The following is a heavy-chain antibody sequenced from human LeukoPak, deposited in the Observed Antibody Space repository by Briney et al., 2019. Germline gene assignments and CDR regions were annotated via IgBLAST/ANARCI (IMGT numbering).Heavy chain of an antibody. CDR1: GGSISSYY. J-gene: IGHJ4*02. CDR3: ASARMTTVTEFDY. D-gene: IGHD4-17*01. CDR2: IYYSGST. Sequence: PSETLSLTCTVSGGSISSYYWSWIRQPPEKGLEWMGYIYYSGSTNYNPSLKSRVTISVDTSKNQFSLKLRSVTAADTAVYYCASARMTTVTEFDYWGQGTLVTVSS. V-gene: IGHV4-59*01.